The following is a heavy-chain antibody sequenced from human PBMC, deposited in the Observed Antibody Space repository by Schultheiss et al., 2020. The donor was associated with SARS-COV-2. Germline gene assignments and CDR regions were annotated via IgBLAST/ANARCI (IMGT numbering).Heavy chain of an antibody. CDR1: GFTFSSYA. CDR3: ARDPDFWSGSNFDY. J-gene: IGHJ4*02. D-gene: IGHD3-3*01. CDR2: INSDGSST. Sequence: GESLKISCAASGFTFSSYAMSWVRQAPGKGLVWVSRINSDGSSTSYADSVKGRFTISRDNAKNTLYLQMNSLRAEDTAVYYCARDPDFWSGSNFDYWGQGTLVTVSS. V-gene: IGHV3-74*01.